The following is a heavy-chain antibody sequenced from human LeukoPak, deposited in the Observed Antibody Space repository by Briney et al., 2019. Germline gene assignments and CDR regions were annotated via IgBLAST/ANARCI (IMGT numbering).Heavy chain of an antibody. CDR1: GGSISSYY. Sequence: SETLSLTCTVSGGSISSYYWSWIRQPPGKGLEWIGYIYYSGSTNYNPSLKSRVTISVDTSKNQFSLKLSSVTAADTAVYYCARFRGNYGAYGTDVWGQGTTVTVSS. D-gene: IGHD4-17*01. CDR3: ARFRGNYGAYGTDV. CDR2: IYYSGST. V-gene: IGHV4-59*01. J-gene: IGHJ6*02.